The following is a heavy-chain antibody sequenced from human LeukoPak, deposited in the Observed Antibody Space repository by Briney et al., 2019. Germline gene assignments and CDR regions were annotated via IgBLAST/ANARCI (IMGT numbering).Heavy chain of an antibody. CDR2: MNPNSGNT. V-gene: IGHV1-8*03. CDR1: GYTFTSYD. D-gene: IGHD3-3*01. Sequence: ASVTVSCKASGYTFTSYDINWVRQATGQGLEWMGWMNPNSGNTGYAQKFQGRVTITRNTSISTAYMELSSLRSEDTAVYYCARVSPTGFWSGYYKGGYFDYWGQGTLVTVSS. CDR3: ARVSPTGFWSGYYKGGYFDY. J-gene: IGHJ4*02.